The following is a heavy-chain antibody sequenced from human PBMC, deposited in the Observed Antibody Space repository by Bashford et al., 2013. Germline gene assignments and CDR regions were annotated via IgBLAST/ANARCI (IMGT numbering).Heavy chain of an antibody. CDR3: ARATRNQLVSDY. V-gene: IGHV1-8*01. CDR2: MNPNSANT. Sequence: WMGWMNPNSANTGYAQKFQGRVTMTRDTSTSTAYMELSSLTSEDTAVYYCARATRNQLVSDYWGQGTVVTVLL. J-gene: IGHJ4*02. D-gene: IGHD6-6*01.